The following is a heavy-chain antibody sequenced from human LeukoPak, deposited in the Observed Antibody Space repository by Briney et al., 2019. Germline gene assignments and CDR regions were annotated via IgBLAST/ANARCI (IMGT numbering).Heavy chain of an antibody. D-gene: IGHD5-18*01. CDR1: GFTFSDYA. V-gene: IGHV3-23*01. CDR2: ISGGSSGST. CDR3: AREDPSVDTAIGFDY. J-gene: IGHJ4*02. Sequence: GGPLRLSCAASGFTFSDYAMSWVRQAPGKGLEWLSVISGGSSGSTYYADSVKGRFTISRDNAKNSLYLQMNSLRAEDTAVYYCAREDPSVDTAIGFDYWGQGTLVTVSS.